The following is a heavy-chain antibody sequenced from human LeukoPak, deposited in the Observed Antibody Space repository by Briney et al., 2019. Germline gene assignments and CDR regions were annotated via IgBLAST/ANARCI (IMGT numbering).Heavy chain of an antibody. CDR2: IYHSGST. CDR3: ARGLGFGELLYYFDY. V-gene: IGHV4-59*02. D-gene: IGHD3-10*01. Sequence: PSETLSLTCTVSGDSVSSFYWSWIRQPPGKGLEWIGYIYHSGSTYYNPSLKSRVTISVDRSKNQFSLKLSSVTAADTAVYYCARGLGFGELLYYFDYWGQGTLVTVSS. J-gene: IGHJ4*02. CDR1: GDSVSSFY.